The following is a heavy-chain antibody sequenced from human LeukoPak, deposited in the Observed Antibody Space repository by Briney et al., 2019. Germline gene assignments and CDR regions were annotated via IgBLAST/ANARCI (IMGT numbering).Heavy chain of an antibody. CDR1: GGTLTSYT. D-gene: IGHD2-2*01. Sequence: SVKGSCKASGGTLTSYTISWGGQAPGQRVELMGRVIPILCIANYAQKFQGRVTITADKSTSTAYMELSSLRSEDTAVYYCARDGAPYCSSTSCYPDGFDPWGQGTLVTVSS. CDR2: VIPILCIA. CDR3: ARDGAPYCSSTSCYPDGFDP. J-gene: IGHJ5*02. V-gene: IGHV1-69*04.